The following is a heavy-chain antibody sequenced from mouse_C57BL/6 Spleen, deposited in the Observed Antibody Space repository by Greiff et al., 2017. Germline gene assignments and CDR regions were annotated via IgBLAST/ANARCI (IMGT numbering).Heavy chain of an antibody. CDR3: AREPYITTVVAHIDV. J-gene: IGHJ1*03. CDR2: IYPGDGDT. D-gene: IGHD1-1*01. Sequence: QVQLQQSGPELVKPGASVKISCKASGYAFSSSWMNWVKQRPGKGLEWIGRIYPGDGDTNYNGNFKGKATLTADTSSSTAYMQLSSLTSEDAAVYFCAREPYITTVVAHIDVWGTGTAVTVSS. V-gene: IGHV1-82*01. CDR1: GYAFSSSW.